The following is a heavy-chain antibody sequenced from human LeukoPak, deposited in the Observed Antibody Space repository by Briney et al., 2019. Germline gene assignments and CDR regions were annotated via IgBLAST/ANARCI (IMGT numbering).Heavy chain of an antibody. CDR2: ISAYNGNT. J-gene: IGHJ4*02. CDR1: GYTFTSYG. Sequence: ASVKVSCKASGYTFTSYGISWVRQAPGQGLEWMGWISAYNGNTNYAQKFQGRVTMTRDTSISTAYMELSRLRSDDTAVYYCARDLGGSYLDYWGQGTLVTVSS. D-gene: IGHD1-26*01. CDR3: ARDLGGSYLDY. V-gene: IGHV1-18*01.